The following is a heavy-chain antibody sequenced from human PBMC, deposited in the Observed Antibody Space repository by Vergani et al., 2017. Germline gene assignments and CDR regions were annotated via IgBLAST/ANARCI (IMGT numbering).Heavy chain of an antibody. CDR3: ARSRIYYGAGSPDY. J-gene: IGHJ4*02. V-gene: IGHV4-4*07. CDR2: IFGSGTT. Sequence: QVQLRESGPGLVKPSETLSLTCTVSGDSFGDYYWGWVRQPAGKGLEWIGRIFGSGTTFYNPSLKSRVTMSIDTSKNHFSLRLSSVTAADTAVYYCARSRIYYGAGSPDYWGQGTTVTVSS. D-gene: IGHD3-10*01. CDR1: GDSFGDYY.